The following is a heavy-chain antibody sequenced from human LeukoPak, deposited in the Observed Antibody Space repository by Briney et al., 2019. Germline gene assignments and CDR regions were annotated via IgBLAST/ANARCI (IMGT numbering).Heavy chain of an antibody. CDR2: IYYSGTT. J-gene: IGHJ4*02. CDR3: ARDLGAAWDFDY. Sequence: SETLSLTCTVSGGSISSSSYYWGWIRQPPGKGLEWIGSIYYSGTTSYNPSLKSRVTISVDTSKNQFSLKLSSVTAADTAVYYCARDLGAAWDFDYWGQGTLVTVSS. V-gene: IGHV4-39*07. D-gene: IGHD3-16*01. CDR1: GGSISSSSYY.